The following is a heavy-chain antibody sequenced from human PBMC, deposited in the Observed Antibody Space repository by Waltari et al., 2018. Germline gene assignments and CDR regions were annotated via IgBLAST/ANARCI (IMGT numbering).Heavy chain of an antibody. Sequence: EVLLVESGGGLVQPGGSLRLSCAASGFTFSSYEMNWVRQAPGKGLGGVSYISSSGSTIYYADSVKGRFTISRDNAKNSVYLQMNSLRAEDTAVYFCARDFARGVHSYFDYWGQGTLVTVSS. J-gene: IGHJ4*02. D-gene: IGHD3-10*01. V-gene: IGHV3-48*03. CDR1: GFTFSSYE. CDR2: ISSSGSTI. CDR3: ARDFARGVHSYFDY.